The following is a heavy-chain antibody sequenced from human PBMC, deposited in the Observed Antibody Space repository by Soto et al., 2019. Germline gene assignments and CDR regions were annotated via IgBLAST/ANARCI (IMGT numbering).Heavy chain of an antibody. V-gene: IGHV4-34*01. CDR2: INHSGST. D-gene: IGHD3-10*01. CDR3: ERDKITALFDY. J-gene: IGHJ4*02. CDR1: GGSCSGYS. Sequence: QVQLQQWGAGLLKPSETLSLTCAVYGGSCSGYSWTWIRQPPGTGLEWIGEINHSGSTNYNPSLKSRGTISVDTAKTQFSPKMTSVTAADTAVSYCERDKITALFDYWGQGTLVTVSS.